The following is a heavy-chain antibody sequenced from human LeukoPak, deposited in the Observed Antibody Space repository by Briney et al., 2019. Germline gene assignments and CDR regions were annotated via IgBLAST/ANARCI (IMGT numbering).Heavy chain of an antibody. D-gene: IGHD3-10*01. V-gene: IGHV3-30*18. Sequence: GGSLRLSCAASGFTFSSYGMHWVRQAPGKGLEWVAVISYDGSNKYYADSVKGRFTISRDNSKNMLYLQMNRLRVEDTAVYYCAKNYYGSGSYGRYYFYYLGVWGQGTTVTVSS. CDR3: AKNYYGSGSYGRYYFYYLGV. J-gene: IGHJ6*03. CDR1: GFTFSSYG. CDR2: ISYDGSNK.